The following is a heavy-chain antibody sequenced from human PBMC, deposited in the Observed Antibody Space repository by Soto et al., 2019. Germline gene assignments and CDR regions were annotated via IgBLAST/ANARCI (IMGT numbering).Heavy chain of an antibody. CDR1: GDSITNTNW. J-gene: IGHJ3*01. CDR2: IYHNGRT. V-gene: IGHV4-4*02. D-gene: IGHD1-7*01. Sequence: SETLSLTCAVSGDSITNTNWWTWVRQPPGKGLEWIGEIYHNGRTNYNPSLKSRVTISVDTSNNYFSLRPTSLTAADTAMYYCARDRITGTTHAFEVWGQGTMVTVSS. CDR3: ARDRITGTTHAFEV.